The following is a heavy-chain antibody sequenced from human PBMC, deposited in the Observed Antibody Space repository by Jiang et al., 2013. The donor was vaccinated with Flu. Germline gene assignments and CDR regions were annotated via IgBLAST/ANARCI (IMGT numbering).Heavy chain of an antibody. V-gene: IGHV1-18*01. CDR2: ISGYDGHT. CDR3: ARDSGTYALDAFDM. J-gene: IGHJ3*02. Sequence: GAEVKKPGASVKVSCKASGFTFTSFGISWVRQAPGQGLEWMGWISGYDGHTNYAQKFQGRLTMTTDKSTSTAYMELRSLKSDDTAVHSCARDSGTYALDAFDMWGQGTMVIVSS. D-gene: IGHD1-26*01. CDR1: GFTFTSFG.